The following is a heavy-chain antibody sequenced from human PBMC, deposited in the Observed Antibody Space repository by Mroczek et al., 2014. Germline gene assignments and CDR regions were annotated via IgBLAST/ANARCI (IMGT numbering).Heavy chain of an antibody. CDR3: ARHGPNYDYVWGSYRHFDY. Sequence: VQLVQSGAEVKKPGESLKISCKGSGYSFTSYWIGWVRQMPGKGLEWMGIIYPGDSDTRYSPSFQGQVTISADKSISTAYLQWSSLKASDTAMYYCARHGPNYDYVWGSYRHFDYWGQGTPGHRLL. D-gene: IGHD3-16*02. J-gene: IGHJ4*02. CDR1: GYSFTSYW. CDR2: IYPGDSDT. V-gene: IGHV5-51*01.